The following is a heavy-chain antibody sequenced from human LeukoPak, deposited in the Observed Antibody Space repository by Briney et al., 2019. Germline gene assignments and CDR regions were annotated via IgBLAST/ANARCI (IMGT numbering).Heavy chain of an antibody. CDR3: AKEGVSHPNDFDY. CDR1: ESTFSNYA. J-gene: IGHJ4*02. V-gene: IGHV3-23*01. CDR2: ISASGDST. D-gene: IGHD2-8*01. Sequence: PGGSLRLSCAASESTFSNYAMSWVRQAPGKGLEWVSAISASGDSTYYADSVKGRFTISRDNSKNTLHLQMNSLRAEDTALYYCAKEGVSHPNDFDYWGQGTLVTVSS.